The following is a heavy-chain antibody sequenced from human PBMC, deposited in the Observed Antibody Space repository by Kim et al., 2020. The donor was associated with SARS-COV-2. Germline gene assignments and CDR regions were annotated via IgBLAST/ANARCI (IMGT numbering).Heavy chain of an antibody. D-gene: IGHD1-1*01. J-gene: IGHJ6*02. CDR3: ARGNDDLSYYGMDV. Sequence: AQKCPGRVTITADESTSPAYMELSSLRSEDTAVYYCARGNDDLSYYGMDVWGQGTTVTVSS. V-gene: IGHV1-69*01.